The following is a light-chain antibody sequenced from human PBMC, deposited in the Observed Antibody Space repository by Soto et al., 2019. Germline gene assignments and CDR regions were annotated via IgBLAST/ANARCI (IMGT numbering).Light chain of an antibody. Sequence: DTQMTQSPSTLSASVGDRVTITCGASQSIGSWLAWYQQKPGTAPKLLIYKTSILENGVPSRFSGSGSGTEFTLSISRLQPDDFATYYCHQYNSYWTFGQGTKVDIK. CDR1: QSIGSW. CDR3: HQYNSYWT. V-gene: IGKV1-5*03. J-gene: IGKJ1*01. CDR2: KTS.